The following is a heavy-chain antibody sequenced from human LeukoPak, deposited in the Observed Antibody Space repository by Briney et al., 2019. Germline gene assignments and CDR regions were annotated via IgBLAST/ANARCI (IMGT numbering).Heavy chain of an antibody. J-gene: IGHJ5*02. CDR1: GGSFSGYY. Sequence: PSETLSLTCAVYGGSFSGYYWSWIRQPPGKGLEWIGYIYYSGSTNYNPSLKSRVTISVDTSKNQFSLKLSSVTAADTAVYYCARAEIVATGWFDPWGQGTLVTVSS. CDR2: IYYSGST. V-gene: IGHV4-59*01. CDR3: ARAEIVATGWFDP. D-gene: IGHD5-12*01.